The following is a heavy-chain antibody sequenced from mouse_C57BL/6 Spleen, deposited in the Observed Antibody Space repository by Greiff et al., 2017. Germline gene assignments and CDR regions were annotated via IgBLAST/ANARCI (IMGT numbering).Heavy chain of an antibody. CDR1: GYTFTSYW. V-gene: IGHV1-59*01. CDR2: IDPSDSYT. D-gene: IGHD2-4*01. Sequence: QVQLQQPGAELVRPGTSVKLSCKASGYTFTSYWMHWVKQRPGQGLEWIGVIDPSDSYTNYNQKLKGKATLTVDTSSSTAYMQLSSLTSEDSAVYYCARGYYDYDDLPFAYWGQGTLVTVSA. CDR3: ARGYYDYDDLPFAY. J-gene: IGHJ3*01.